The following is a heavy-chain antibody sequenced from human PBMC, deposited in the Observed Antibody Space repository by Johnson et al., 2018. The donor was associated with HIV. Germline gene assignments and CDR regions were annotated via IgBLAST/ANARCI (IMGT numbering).Heavy chain of an antibody. Sequence: QMQLVESGGGLIQPGGSLRLSCAASGFTFSSYAMHWVRQAPGKGLEWVAVISYDGSNKYYADSVKGRFTVSRDSAKNSLYLQMNSMRAEDTALYYCARGCSVLQYLEWSFAAFDIWGQGTMVTVSS. D-gene: IGHD3-3*01. CDR3: ARGCSVLQYLEWSFAAFDI. CDR1: GFTFSSYA. CDR2: ISYDGSNK. V-gene: IGHV3-30*04. J-gene: IGHJ3*02.